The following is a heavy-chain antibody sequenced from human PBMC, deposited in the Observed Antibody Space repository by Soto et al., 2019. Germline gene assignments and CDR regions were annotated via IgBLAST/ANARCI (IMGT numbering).Heavy chain of an antibody. D-gene: IGHD2-21*02. J-gene: IGHJ6*02. V-gene: IGHV4-61*01. CDR2: IYYSGST. CDR1: GASVSSGSYY. Sequence: PSEPLSLTCIVSGASVSSGSYYWSWIRQPPGKGLEWIGYIYYSGSTNYNPSLKSRVTISVDTSKNQFSLKLSSVTAADTAVYNWAKKGIPRPRKVTVAAMAVWGQGTT. CDR3: AKKGIPRPRKVTVAAMAV.